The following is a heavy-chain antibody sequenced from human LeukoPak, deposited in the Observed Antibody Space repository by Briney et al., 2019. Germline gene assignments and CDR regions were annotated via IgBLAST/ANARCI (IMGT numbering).Heavy chain of an antibody. CDR1: GGTFSSYA. CDR2: IIPIFGIA. Sequence: SVKVSCKASGGTFSSYAISWVRQAPGQGLEWMGRIIPIFGIANYAQKFQGRVTITADKSTSAAYMELSSLRSEDTAVYYCARVEAYCGGDCSEYFQHWGQGTLVTVSS. CDR3: ARVEAYCGGDCSEYFQH. V-gene: IGHV1-69*04. D-gene: IGHD2-21*02. J-gene: IGHJ1*01.